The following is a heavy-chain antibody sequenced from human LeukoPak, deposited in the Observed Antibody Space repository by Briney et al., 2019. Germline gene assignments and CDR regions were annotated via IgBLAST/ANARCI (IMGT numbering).Heavy chain of an antibody. CDR2: IYYSGST. Sequence: PSEALSLTCTVSGGSLSSYYWSWIRQPPGKGLEWIGYIYYSGSTNYNPSLKSRVTISVDTSKNQFSLLLNSVTPDDTAVYYCARDAAPYCGGDCYVFDIWGQGTMVTVSS. CDR1: GGSLSSYY. CDR3: ARDAAPYCGGDCYVFDI. D-gene: IGHD2-21*01. V-gene: IGHV4-59*12. J-gene: IGHJ3*02.